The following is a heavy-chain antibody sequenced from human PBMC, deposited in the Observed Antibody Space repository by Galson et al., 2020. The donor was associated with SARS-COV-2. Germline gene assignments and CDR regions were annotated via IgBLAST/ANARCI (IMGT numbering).Heavy chain of an antibody. Sequence: GESLKISCKASGYTFTSYYMHWVRQAPGQGLEWMGIINPSGGSTSYAQKFQGRVTMTRDTSTSTVYMELSSLRSEDTAVYYCARDYPLGFGEYWFDPWGQGTLVTVSS. CDR3: ARDYPLGFGEYWFDP. V-gene: IGHV1-46*01. J-gene: IGHJ5*02. CDR1: GYTFTSYY. CDR2: INPSGGST. D-gene: IGHD3-10*01.